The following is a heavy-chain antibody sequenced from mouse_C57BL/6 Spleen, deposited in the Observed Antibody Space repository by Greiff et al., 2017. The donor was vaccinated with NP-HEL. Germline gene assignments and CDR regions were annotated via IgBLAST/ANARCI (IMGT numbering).Heavy chain of an antibody. V-gene: IGHV1-69*01. Sequence: QVQLQQPGAELVMPGASVKLSCKASGYTFTSYWMHWVKQRPGQGLEWIGEIDPSDSYTNYNQKFKGKSTLTVDKSSSTAYMQLSSLTSEDSAVYYCARYYYDSSYWFAYWGQGTLVTVSA. CDR3: ARYYYDSSYWFAY. J-gene: IGHJ3*01. CDR2: IDPSDSYT. D-gene: IGHD1-1*01. CDR1: GYTFTSYW.